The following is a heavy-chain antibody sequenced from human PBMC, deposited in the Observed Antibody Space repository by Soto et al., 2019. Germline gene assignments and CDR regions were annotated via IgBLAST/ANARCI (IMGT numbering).Heavy chain of an antibody. D-gene: IGHD2-8*01. CDR1: GFTFSSYS. Sequence: GGSLRLSCAASGFTFSSYSVNWVRQAPGKGLEWVSYISSSSSTIYYADSVKGRFTISRDNAKNSLYLQMNSLRDEDTAVYYCAVEGQYCTNGVCYRGYYYYHGMDVWGQGTTVTVSS. V-gene: IGHV3-48*02. CDR3: AVEGQYCTNGVCYRGYYYYHGMDV. CDR2: ISSSSSTI. J-gene: IGHJ6*02.